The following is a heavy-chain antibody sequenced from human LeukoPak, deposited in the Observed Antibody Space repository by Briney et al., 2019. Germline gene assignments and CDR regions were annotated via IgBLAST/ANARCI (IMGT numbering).Heavy chain of an antibody. Sequence: DPGTSLRLSCAASGFPFSSYRMHWVRQAPGKGLEWVARLVYDARSDYANSVKGRFSISRDDSKNTLFLDMSNLRVEDTALYYCARDLSAAFDFWGQGVLVTVSS. J-gene: IGHJ4*02. V-gene: IGHV3-33*01. CDR3: ARDLSAAFDF. D-gene: IGHD6-19*01. CDR2: LVYDARS. CDR1: GFPFSSYR.